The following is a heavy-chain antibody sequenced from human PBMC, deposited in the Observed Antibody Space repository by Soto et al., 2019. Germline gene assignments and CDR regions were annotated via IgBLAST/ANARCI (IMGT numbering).Heavy chain of an antibody. Sequence: GGSLRLSCAASGFTFSDHYMDWVRQAPGKGLGWVGRTRNKANSYTTEYAASVKGRFTISRDDSKDSLYLQMNSLRNEDTAVYFCSRGSSSSRSTYYYGLDVWGQGTTVTVSS. D-gene: IGHD6-6*01. CDR1: GFTFSDHY. V-gene: IGHV3-72*01. CDR3: SRGSSSSRSTYYYGLDV. J-gene: IGHJ6*02. CDR2: TRNKANSYTT.